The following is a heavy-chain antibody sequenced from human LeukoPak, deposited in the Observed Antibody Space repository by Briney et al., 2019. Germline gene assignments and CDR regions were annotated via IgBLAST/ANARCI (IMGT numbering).Heavy chain of an antibody. CDR3: AKGRDYYYYGMDV. CDR1: GFTFSYND. J-gene: IGHJ6*02. CDR2: ISSDGSNK. V-gene: IGHV3-30*18. Sequence: GGSLRLSCAASGFTFSYNDMHWVRQAPGKGLEWVAVISSDGSNKYYADSVKGRFTISRDNSKNTLYLQMNSLRVEDTAVYYCAKGRDYYYYGMDVWGQGTTVTVSS.